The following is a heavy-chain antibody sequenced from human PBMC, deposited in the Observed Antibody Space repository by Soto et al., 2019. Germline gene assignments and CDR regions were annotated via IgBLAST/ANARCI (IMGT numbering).Heavy chain of an antibody. CDR1: GYTFTSYA. Sequence: ASVKVSCKASGYTFTSYAMHWVRQAPGQRLEWMGWISTYNGNTNFTQKIQGRVTMTTDTSTSTAYMELRSLRSDDTAVYYCARDREYNWNYNWFDPWGQGTLVTVSS. CDR3: ARDREYNWNYNWFDP. D-gene: IGHD1-7*01. V-gene: IGHV1-18*01. CDR2: ISTYNGNT. J-gene: IGHJ5*02.